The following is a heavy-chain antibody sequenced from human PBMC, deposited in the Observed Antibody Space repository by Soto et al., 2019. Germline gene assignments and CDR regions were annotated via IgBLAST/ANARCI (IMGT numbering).Heavy chain of an antibody. Sequence: QITLKESRPTLVKPTQTLTLTCIFSGFSFSADGVGVGWIRQPPGKALEWLALIYWDDDTRYSPSLKSRLTITKDTSKNQVVLTMTNMDPVDTATYYCAHAYGGTSWPNDAFDVWGQGTVVTVSS. D-gene: IGHD2-2*01. CDR2: IYWDDDT. V-gene: IGHV2-5*02. J-gene: IGHJ3*01. CDR1: GFSFSADGVG. CDR3: AHAYGGTSWPNDAFDV.